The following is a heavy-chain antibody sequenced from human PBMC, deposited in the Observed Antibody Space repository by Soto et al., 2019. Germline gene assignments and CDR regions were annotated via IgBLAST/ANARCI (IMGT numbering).Heavy chain of an antibody. Sequence: EVQLLESGGGLVQPGGSLRLSCAASGFTFSSYAMSWVRQAPGKGLEWVSAISGSGGSTYYAASVKGRFTISRDNSNNTLYLQMNSLRAEDTAVYYCAKDPLIAEACIGYFQHWGQGTLVTVSS. V-gene: IGHV3-23*01. CDR2: ISGSGGST. CDR1: GFTFSSYA. J-gene: IGHJ1*01. CDR3: AKDPLIAEACIGYFQH. D-gene: IGHD6-13*01.